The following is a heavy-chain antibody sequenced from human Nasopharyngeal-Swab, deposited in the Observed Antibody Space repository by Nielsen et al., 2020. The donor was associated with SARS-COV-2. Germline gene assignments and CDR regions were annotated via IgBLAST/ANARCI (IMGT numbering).Heavy chain of an antibody. V-gene: IGHV4-59*01. Sequence: TETLSLTCTVSGGSISSYYWRWIRQPPEKGLEWIGYIYDSGSTNYNTSLKSRVPISVDTSKNQFSLKLSSVTAADTAVYYCARIGCSSTSCYSFDYWGQGTLVTVSS. CDR2: IYDSGST. J-gene: IGHJ4*02. CDR3: ARIGCSSTSCYSFDY. D-gene: IGHD2-2*01. CDR1: GGSISSYY.